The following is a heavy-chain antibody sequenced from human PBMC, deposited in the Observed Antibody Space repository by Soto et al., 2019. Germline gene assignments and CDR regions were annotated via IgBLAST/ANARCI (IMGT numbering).Heavy chain of an antibody. CDR2: IYHNGMT. Sequence: PSETLSLTXAVSGDSITTNNWWSWVRQPPGEGLEWIGEIYHNGMTNYNPSLKSRVTMSVDTSKNQFSLKLTSVTAADTARYHCARDAAVPGETDRFDYWGQGTLVTVSS. J-gene: IGHJ4*02. V-gene: IGHV4-4*02. CDR1: GDSITTNNW. CDR3: ARDAAVPGETDRFDY. D-gene: IGHD6-19*01.